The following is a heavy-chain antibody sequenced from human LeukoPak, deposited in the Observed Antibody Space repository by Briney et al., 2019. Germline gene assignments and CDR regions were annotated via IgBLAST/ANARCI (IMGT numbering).Heavy chain of an antibody. CDR1: GFTFSNYA. V-gene: IGHV3-23*01. CDR2: ISTSGGTT. Sequence: GGSLRLSCAASGFTFSNYAMIWVRQAPGKGLEWVSGISTSGGTTYYADSVKGRFTISRDNSKNTLDLQMNSLRAEDTAVYYCAKSLGYSSGLWGQGTLVTVSS. D-gene: IGHD6-19*01. J-gene: IGHJ4*02. CDR3: AKSLGYSSGL.